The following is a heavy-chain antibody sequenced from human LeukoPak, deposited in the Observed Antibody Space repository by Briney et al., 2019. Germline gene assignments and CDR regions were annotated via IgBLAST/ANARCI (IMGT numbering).Heavy chain of an antibody. V-gene: IGHV3-23*01. CDR2: ITGSGDRT. J-gene: IGHJ4*02. CDR3: AKDQEWLPDY. Sequence: GGSLRLSCAASGFTFTNHGMSWVRQALGKGLEWVSAITGSGDRTYYADSVKGRFTISRDNSKNTLYLQMNSLRAEDTALYYCAKDQEWLPDYWGQGTLVTVSS. D-gene: IGHD6-19*01. CDR1: GFTFTNHG.